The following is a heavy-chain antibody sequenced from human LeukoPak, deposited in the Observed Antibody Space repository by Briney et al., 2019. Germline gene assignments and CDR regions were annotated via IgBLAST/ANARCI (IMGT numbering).Heavy chain of an antibody. V-gene: IGHV3-23*01. CDR2: ISGSGGST. CDR1: GFTFSSYA. Sequence: GGSLRLSCAASGFTFSSYAMSWVRQAPGKGLEWVSAISGSGGSTYYADSVKGRFTISRDNSKNTLYLQMNSLRAEDTAVYCCAKTISRITMIVVAPIDYWGQGTLVTVSS. J-gene: IGHJ4*02. D-gene: IGHD3-22*01. CDR3: AKTISRITMIVVAPIDY.